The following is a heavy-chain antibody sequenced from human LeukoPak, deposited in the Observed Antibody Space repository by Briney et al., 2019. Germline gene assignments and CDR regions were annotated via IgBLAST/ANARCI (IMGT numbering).Heavy chain of an antibody. CDR1: GFTFSSYW. CDR2: INSDGSST. J-gene: IGHJ4*02. D-gene: IGHD5-24*01. Sequence: GGSLRLSCAASGFTFSSYWMHWVRQAPGKGLVWVSRINSDGSSTSYADSVKGRFTISRDNAKNTLYLQMNSLRAEDTAVYYCAFPVGDGYNYFVDYWGQGTLVTVSS. V-gene: IGHV3-74*01. CDR3: AFPVGDGYNYFVDY.